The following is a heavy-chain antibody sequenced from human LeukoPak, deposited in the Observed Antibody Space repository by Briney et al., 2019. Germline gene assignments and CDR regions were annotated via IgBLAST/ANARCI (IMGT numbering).Heavy chain of an antibody. CDR3: ARRATTSRFTIIRGSPVRLYYYYMDV. CDR2: IYYTGNT. V-gene: IGHV4-39*01. Sequence: SETLSLTCTVSGVSISSSYSYWGWIRQPPGMGLEWIGSIYYTGNTYYNASLKSQVSISIDTSKNQFSLKLTSVTAADTAVYYCARRATTSRFTIIRGSPVRLYYYYMDVWGKGTTVTISS. CDR1: GVSISSSYSY. D-gene: IGHD3-10*01. J-gene: IGHJ6*03.